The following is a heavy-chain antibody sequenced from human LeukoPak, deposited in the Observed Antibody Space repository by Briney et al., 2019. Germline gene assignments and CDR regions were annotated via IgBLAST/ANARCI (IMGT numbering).Heavy chain of an antibody. V-gene: IGHV3-30*18. D-gene: IGHD3-22*01. CDR3: AKDHYDSSGAPPFFDY. CDR2: ISYDGSNK. Sequence: PGGSLRLSCAASEFTVSSNYMHWVRQAPGKGLEWVAVISYDGSNKYYADSVKGRFTISRDNSKNTLYLQMNSLRAEDTAVYYCAKDHYDSSGAPPFFDYWGQGTLVTVSS. CDR1: EFTVSSNY. J-gene: IGHJ4*02.